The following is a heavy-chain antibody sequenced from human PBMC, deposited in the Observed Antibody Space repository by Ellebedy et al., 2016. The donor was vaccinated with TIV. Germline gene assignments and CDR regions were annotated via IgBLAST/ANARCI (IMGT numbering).Heavy chain of an antibody. CDR1: GGSISSSSYY. CDR2: IYYSGST. J-gene: IGHJ4*02. D-gene: IGHD1-26*01. V-gene: IGHV4-39*07. CDR3: ARDTGYSGSF. Sequence: SETLSLTXTVSGGSISSSSYYWGWIRQPPGKGLEWIGSIYYSGSTYYNPSLKSRVTISVDTSKNQFSLKLSSVTAADTAVYYCARDTGYSGSFWGQGTLVTVSS.